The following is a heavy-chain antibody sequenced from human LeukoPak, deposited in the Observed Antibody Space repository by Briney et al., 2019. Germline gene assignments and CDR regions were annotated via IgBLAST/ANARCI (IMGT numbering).Heavy chain of an antibody. CDR3: ARAVGIVVVVVATLDY. CDR2: INPSGGST. CDR1: GYTLTNNY. Sequence: ASVKVSCKASGYTLTNNYMHWVRQAPGQGLEWMGIINPSGGSTNYAQKFQGRVTMTRDTSTSTVYIELSSLRSEDTAVYYCARAVGIVVVVVATLDYWGQGTLVTVSS. V-gene: IGHV1-46*01. D-gene: IGHD2-15*01. J-gene: IGHJ4*02.